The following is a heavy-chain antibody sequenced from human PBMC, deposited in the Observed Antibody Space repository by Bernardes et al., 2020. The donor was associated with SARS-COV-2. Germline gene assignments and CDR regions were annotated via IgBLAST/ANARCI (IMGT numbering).Heavy chain of an antibody. V-gene: IGHV6-1*01. CDR3: TRGWNWLDP. CDR1: GDSVSNNNAT. CDR2: TYYRSKWYN. Sequence: QPLSLTSAISGDSVSNNNATWSWFRQSPSRGLECLGRTYYRSKWYNDYALSVKSRIIINPDTSKNQFSLQLSSVTPEDTAVYYCTRGWNWLDPWGQGTLVTVSS. J-gene: IGHJ5*02.